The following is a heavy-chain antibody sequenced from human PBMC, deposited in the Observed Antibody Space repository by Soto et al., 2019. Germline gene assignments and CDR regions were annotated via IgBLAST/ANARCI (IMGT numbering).Heavy chain of an antibody. J-gene: IGHJ5*02. CDR1: GYSFTSYW. D-gene: IGHD3-10*01. CDR2: IYPGDSDT. CDR3: ARCVCGSGSYDWFDP. Sequence: GESLKISCKGSGYSFTSYWIGWVRQMPGKGLEWMGIIYPGDSDTRYSPSFQGQVTISADKSISTAYLQWSSLKASDTAMYYCARCVCGSGSYDWFDPWGQGTLVTVSS. V-gene: IGHV5-51*01.